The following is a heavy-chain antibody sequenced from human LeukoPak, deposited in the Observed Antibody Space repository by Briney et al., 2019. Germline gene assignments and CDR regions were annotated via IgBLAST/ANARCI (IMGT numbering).Heavy chain of an antibody. CDR2: IKQDGSEK. J-gene: IGHJ6*02. V-gene: IGHV3-7*01. D-gene: IGHD3-16*01. Sequence: PGGSLRLSCAASGFTFSSYWMNWVRQAPGKGLEWVANIKQDGSEKYYVDSVKGRFTISRDNAKNSLYLQMNSLRAEDTAVYYCARDNKRFYYYGMDVWGQGTTVTVSS. CDR1: GFTFSSYW. CDR3: ARDNKRFYYYGMDV.